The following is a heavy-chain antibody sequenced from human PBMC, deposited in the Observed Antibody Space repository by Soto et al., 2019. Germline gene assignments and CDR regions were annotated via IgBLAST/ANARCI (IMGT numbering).Heavy chain of an antibody. CDR2: LNGDGATT. J-gene: IGHJ4*02. CDR1: GFSFSSFW. V-gene: IGHV3-74*01. D-gene: IGHD2-8*01. CDR3: ARDVGYCINGVCSA. Sequence: EVQLVESGGGLVQPGGSLRLSCAASGFSFSSFWMNWVRQAPGKGLVWVSRLNGDGATTLYADSVKGRFTISRDNAKNTLYLQMNSLRAEDTAVYYCARDVGYCINGVCSAWGQGTLVTVSS.